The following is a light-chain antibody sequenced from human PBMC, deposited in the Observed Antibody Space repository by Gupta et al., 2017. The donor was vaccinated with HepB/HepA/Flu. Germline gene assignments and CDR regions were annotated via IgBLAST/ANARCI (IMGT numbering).Light chain of an antibody. CDR2: VNSDGSH. CDR1: SGHSTYA. CDR3: QTWGGGIRV. J-gene: IGLJ2*01. V-gene: IGLV4-69*01. Sequence: QLVLPQSPSASASLGASVKLTCTLSSGHSTYAIAWHQQQPEKGPRYLMKVNSDGSHSKGDGIPDRFSGSSSGAERYLTISSLQSEDEAVYYCQTWGGGIRVFGGGTKLTVL.